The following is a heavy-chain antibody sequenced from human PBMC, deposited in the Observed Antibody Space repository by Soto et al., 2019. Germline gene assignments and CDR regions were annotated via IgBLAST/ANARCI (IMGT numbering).Heavy chain of an antibody. J-gene: IGHJ4*02. V-gene: IGHV3-53*04. D-gene: IGHD4-17*01. CDR2: IYSGGST. CDR3: ARDFRPPYGVRYFDY. Sequence: EVQLVESGGGLVQPGGSLRLSCAASGFTVSSNYMSWVRQAPGKGLEWVSVIYSGGSTYYADSVKGRFTISRHNSKNKLYLLMNRLEAEDTGVYYCARDFRPPYGVRYFDYWGQGTLVTVSS. CDR1: GFTVSSNY.